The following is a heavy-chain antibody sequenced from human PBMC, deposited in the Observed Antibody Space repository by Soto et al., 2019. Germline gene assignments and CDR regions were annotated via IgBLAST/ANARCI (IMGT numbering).Heavy chain of an antibody. Sequence: SVKVSCKASGGTFSSYTISWVRQAPGQGLEWMGRIIPILGIANYAQKFQGRVTITADKSTSTAYMELSSLRSEDTAVYYCAAGYNWNDGPFDYWGQGTLVTVSS. V-gene: IGHV1-69*02. CDR2: IIPILGIA. J-gene: IGHJ4*02. D-gene: IGHD1-20*01. CDR3: AAGYNWNDGPFDY. CDR1: GGTFSSYT.